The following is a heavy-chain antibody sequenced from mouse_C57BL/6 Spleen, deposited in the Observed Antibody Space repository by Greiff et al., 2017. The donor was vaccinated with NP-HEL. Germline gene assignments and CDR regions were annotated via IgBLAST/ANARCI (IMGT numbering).Heavy chain of an antibody. CDR3: ARDSSKAMDY. J-gene: IGHJ4*01. CDR1: GYAFSSSW. D-gene: IGHD3-2*02. V-gene: IGHV1-82*01. CDR2: IYPGDGDT. Sequence: VKLQQSGPELVKPGASVKISCTASGYAFSSSWMNWVKQRPGKGLEWIGRIYPGDGDTNYNGRFKGKATLTVDKSSSTAYMQLSSLTSEDSAVYFCARDSSKAMDYWGQGTSVTVSS.